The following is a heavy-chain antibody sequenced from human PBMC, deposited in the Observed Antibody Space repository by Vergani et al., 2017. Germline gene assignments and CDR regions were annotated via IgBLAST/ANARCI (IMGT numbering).Heavy chain of an antibody. CDR2: SYYSGST. V-gene: IGHV4-30-4*08. Sequence: QVQLQESGPGLVKASQTLSLTCTVSGGSISSGDYYWSWIRQPPGKGLEWIGYSYYSGSTYYNPSLKSRVTISVDTSKNQFSLKLSSVTAADTAVYYCARDRRYGGKMRWASGGVEDAFDIWGQGTMVTVSS. D-gene: IGHD4-23*01. CDR1: GGSISSGDYY. CDR3: ARDRRYGGKMRWASGGVEDAFDI. J-gene: IGHJ3*02.